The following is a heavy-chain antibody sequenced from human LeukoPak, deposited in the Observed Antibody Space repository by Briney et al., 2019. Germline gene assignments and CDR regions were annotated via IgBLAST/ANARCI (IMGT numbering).Heavy chain of an antibody. D-gene: IGHD2-2*01. J-gene: IGHJ3*02. CDR3: ARLIVVVPAANNDAFDI. V-gene: IGHV3-30-3*01. CDR2: ISYDGSNK. Sequence: GGSLRLSCAASGFTFSSYAMHWVRQAPGKGLEWVAVISYDGSNKYYADSVKGRFTISRDNSKNTLYLQMNSLRAEDTAVYYCARLIVVVPAANNDAFDIWGQGTMVTVSS. CDR1: GFTFSSYA.